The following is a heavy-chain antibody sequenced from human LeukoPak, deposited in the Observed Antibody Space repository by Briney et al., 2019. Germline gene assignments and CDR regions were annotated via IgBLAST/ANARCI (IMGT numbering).Heavy chain of an antibody. CDR3: ARGEWSSSPFDY. CDR1: GFTFSAYW. D-gene: IGHD6-6*01. V-gene: IGHV3-7*01. CDR2: IIEGGDVK. Sequence: PGESLRLSCAASGFTFSAYWMTWVRQAPGKGLAWVANIIEGGDVKYYVDSVKGRFTISRDNARNSLYLQMNSLRADDTAVYYCARGEWSSSPFDYWGQGTLVTVSS. J-gene: IGHJ4*02.